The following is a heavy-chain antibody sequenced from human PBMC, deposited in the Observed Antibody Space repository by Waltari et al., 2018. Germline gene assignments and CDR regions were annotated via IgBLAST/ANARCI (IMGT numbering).Heavy chain of an antibody. Sequence: QVQLQESGPGLVKPSETLSLTCTVSGGSISSYSWSWIRQPPGKGLEWIGYIYYSGSTNYNPSLKSRVTISVDTSKNQFSLKLSSVTAADTAVYYCAKMVRDYYYMDVWGKGTTVTVSS. J-gene: IGHJ6*03. CDR1: GGSISSYS. CDR2: IYYSGST. V-gene: IGHV4-59*01. CDR3: AKMVRDYYYMDV. D-gene: IGHD3-10*01.